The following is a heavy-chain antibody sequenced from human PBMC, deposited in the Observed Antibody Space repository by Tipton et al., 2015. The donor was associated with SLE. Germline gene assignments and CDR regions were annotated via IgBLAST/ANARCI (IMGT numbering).Heavy chain of an antibody. CDR1: GFTFSSYW. V-gene: IGHV3-74*01. CDR3: ARDPVSYWYFDL. D-gene: IGHD5/OR15-5a*01. Sequence: SLRLSCAASGFTFSSYWMHWVRQAPGKGLVWVSRINSDGSSTSYADSVKGRFTTSRDNAKNTLYLQMNSLRAEDTAVYYCARDPVSYWYFDLWGRGTLVTVSS. CDR2: INSDGSST. J-gene: IGHJ2*01.